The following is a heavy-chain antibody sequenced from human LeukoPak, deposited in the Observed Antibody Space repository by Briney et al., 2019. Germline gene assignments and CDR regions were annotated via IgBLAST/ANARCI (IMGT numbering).Heavy chain of an antibody. V-gene: IGHV1-2*02. D-gene: IGHD4-11*01. Sequence: ASVKVSCKASGYTFTGYYMHWVRQAPGQGLEWMGWINPNSGGTNYAQKFQGRVTMTRDTSISTAYMELSRLRSDDTAVYYCARGILTTTPWPFDPWGQGTLVTVSS. CDR1: GYTFTGYY. CDR3: ARGILTTTPWPFDP. J-gene: IGHJ5*02. CDR2: INPNSGGT.